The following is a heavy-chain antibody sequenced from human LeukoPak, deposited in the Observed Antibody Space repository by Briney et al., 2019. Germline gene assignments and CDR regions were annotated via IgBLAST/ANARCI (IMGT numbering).Heavy chain of an antibody. J-gene: IGHJ6*02. CDR2: IWYDGSNK. Sequence: GGSLRLSCAASGFTFSSYGMHWVRQAPGKGLEWVAVIWYDGSNKYYADSVKGRFTISRDNSKNTLYLQMNSLRAEDTAVYYCAREIRYQLLAPYYYYGMDVWGQGTTVTVSS. CDR1: GFTFSSYG. CDR3: AREIRYQLLAPYYYYGMDV. D-gene: IGHD2-2*01. V-gene: IGHV3-33*01.